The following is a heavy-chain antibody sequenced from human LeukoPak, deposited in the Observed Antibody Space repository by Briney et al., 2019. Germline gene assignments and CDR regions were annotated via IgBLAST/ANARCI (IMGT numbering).Heavy chain of an antibody. V-gene: IGHV4-59*01. CDR2: IYYSGSS. J-gene: IGHJ4*02. Sequence: SETLSLTCTVSGGSISSSYWIWIWQPPGKGLEWLGYIYYSGSSNYNPSLKSRVTISVDTSKNQFSLKLSSVTAADTAVYYCAGAPPLITLVRGARSLKFKLFDSWGQGTLVTVSS. CDR1: GGSISSSY. CDR3: AGAPPLITLVRGARSLKFKLFDS. D-gene: IGHD3-10*01.